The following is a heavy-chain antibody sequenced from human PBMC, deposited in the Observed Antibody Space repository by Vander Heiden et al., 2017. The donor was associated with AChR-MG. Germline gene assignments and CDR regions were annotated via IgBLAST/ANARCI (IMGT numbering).Heavy chain of an antibody. Sequence: QVQLQESGPGLVKPSETLSPTCTVPGGSISSYYWSWLRQPAGKGRGWFGRINTSGSTNYTPPLKMRVTRSGDTSKNQFALKLSSVTAADTAVYYCARGGGGRYCSGGSCYYRWGQGTLVTVSS. J-gene: IGHJ4*02. CDR3: ARGGGGRYCSGGSCYYR. CDR1: GGSISSYY. V-gene: IGHV4-4*07. D-gene: IGHD2-15*01. CDR2: INTSGST.